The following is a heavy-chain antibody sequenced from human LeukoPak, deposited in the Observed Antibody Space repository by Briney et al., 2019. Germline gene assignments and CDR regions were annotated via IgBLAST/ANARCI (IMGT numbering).Heavy chain of an antibody. CDR2: ISWNSGNI. Sequence: GGSLRLSCEASGFTFNMYSMAWVRQTPWKGLEWVSGISWNSGNIGYADSVKGRFTISRDNAKNSLYLQMNSLRTEDTALYYCAKVKAAVAGTFDYWGQGTLVTVSS. CDR1: GFTFNMYS. D-gene: IGHD6-19*01. CDR3: AKVKAAVAGTFDY. V-gene: IGHV3-9*01. J-gene: IGHJ4*02.